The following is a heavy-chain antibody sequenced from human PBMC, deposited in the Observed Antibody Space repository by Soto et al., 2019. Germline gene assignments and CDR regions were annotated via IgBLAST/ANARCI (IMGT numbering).Heavy chain of an antibody. CDR1: GYTFTSYD. CDR2: MNPNSGNT. V-gene: IGHV1-8*01. J-gene: IGHJ6*02. Sequence: VASVKVSCKASGYTFTSYDINWVRQATGQGLEWMGWMNPNSGNTGYAQKFQGRVTMTRNTSISTAYMELSSLRSEDTAVYYCARTLNHQLPPPYYYYGMDVWGQGTRVTVSS. CDR3: ARTLNHQLPPPYYYYGMDV. D-gene: IGHD2-2*01.